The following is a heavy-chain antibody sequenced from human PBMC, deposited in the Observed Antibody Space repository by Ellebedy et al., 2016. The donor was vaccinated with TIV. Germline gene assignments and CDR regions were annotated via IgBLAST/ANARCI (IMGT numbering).Heavy chain of an antibody. D-gene: IGHD5-24*01. J-gene: IGHJ4*02. CDR3: AREGRDGYNYWGH. V-gene: IGHV4-59*01. CDR1: GGSISSYY. CDR2: IYYSGST. Sequence: PGGSLRLSCIVSGGSISSYYWSWIRQPPGKGLEWIGYIYYSGSTKYNPSLRSRLTISVDRSKNQFSLKLSSVTAADTAVYYCAREGRDGYNYWGHWGQGTLVTASS.